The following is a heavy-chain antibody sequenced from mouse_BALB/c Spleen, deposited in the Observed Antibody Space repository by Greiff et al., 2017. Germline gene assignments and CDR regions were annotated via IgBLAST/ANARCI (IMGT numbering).Heavy chain of an antibody. CDR1: GFTFSSYT. CDR3: ARQLGLRGYFDV. Sequence: EVQLVESGGGLVQPGGSLKLSCAASGFTFSSYTMSWVRQTPEKRLEWVAYISNGGGSTYYPDTVKGRFTISRDNAKNTLYLQMSSLKSEDTAMYYCARQLGLRGYFDVWGAGTTVTVSS. D-gene: IGHD3-1*01. J-gene: IGHJ1*01. V-gene: IGHV5-12-2*01. CDR2: ISNGGGST.